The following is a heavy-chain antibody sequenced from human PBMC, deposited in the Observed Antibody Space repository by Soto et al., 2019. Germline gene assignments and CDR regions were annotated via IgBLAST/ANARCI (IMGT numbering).Heavy chain of an antibody. J-gene: IGHJ4*02. CDR1: GFTFSGYG. V-gene: IGHV3-33*03. CDR3: ARRGSGTHPADY. CDR2: IWTDGSNK. D-gene: IGHD1-1*01. Sequence: QVQLVESGGGVVQPGGSLRLSCAASGFTFSGYGMHWVRQAPGKGLEWVAVIWTDGSNKYYADSVKGRFTTSRDNSKNTLHLQMDSLRDGDTAVYYCARRGSGTHPADYWGRGTLVTVSS.